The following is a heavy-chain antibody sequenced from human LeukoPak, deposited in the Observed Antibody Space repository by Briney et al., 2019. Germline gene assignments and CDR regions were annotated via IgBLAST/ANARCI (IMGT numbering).Heavy chain of an antibody. Sequence: KASETLSLTCAVYGGSFSGYYWSWIRQPPGKGLDWIGETNHSGSTNYNPSLKSRVTISVDTSKNQFSLKLSSVTAADTAVYYCARARRGYNYRGNWFDPWGQGTLVTVSS. CDR2: TNHSGST. J-gene: IGHJ5*02. CDR3: ARARRGYNYRGNWFDP. V-gene: IGHV4-34*01. CDR1: GGSFSGYY. D-gene: IGHD5-18*01.